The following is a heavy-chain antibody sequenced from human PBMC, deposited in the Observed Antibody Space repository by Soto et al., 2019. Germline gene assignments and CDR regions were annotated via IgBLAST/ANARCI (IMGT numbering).Heavy chain of an antibody. D-gene: IGHD6-19*01. CDR3: AVAGKDYYYGMDV. CDR2: IYPSDSDT. V-gene: IGHV5-51*01. Sequence: GESLKISCKGSGYNFAVYWIAWVRQMPGKGLELMGIIYPSDSDTRYRPSFQGQVTISADKSISTAYLQWSSLKASDTAMYYCAVAGKDYYYGMDVWGQGTTVTVSS. CDR1: GYNFAVYW. J-gene: IGHJ6*02.